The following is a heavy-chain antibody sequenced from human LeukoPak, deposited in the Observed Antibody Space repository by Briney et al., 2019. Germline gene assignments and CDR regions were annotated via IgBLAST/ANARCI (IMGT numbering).Heavy chain of an antibody. CDR3: ARGAYCGGDCFVFDY. V-gene: IGHV3-23*01. Sequence: GGSLRLSCAASGFTFSSYAMSWVRQAPGKGLEWVSVISNSGGSTFYADSVKGRFTISRDNAKNSLYLQMNSLRDEDTAVYYCARGAYCGGDCFVFDYWGQGTLVTVSS. J-gene: IGHJ4*02. CDR2: ISNSGGST. CDR1: GFTFSSYA. D-gene: IGHD2-21*02.